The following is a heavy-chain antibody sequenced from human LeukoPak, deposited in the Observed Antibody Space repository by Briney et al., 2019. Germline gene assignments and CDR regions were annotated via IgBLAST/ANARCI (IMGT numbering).Heavy chain of an antibody. CDR3: ARERGGYYGMDV. V-gene: IGHV3-53*01. CDR1: GFTFSSYW. D-gene: IGHD4-23*01. Sequence: PGGSLRLSCAASGFTFSSYWMSWVRQAPGKGLEWVSVIYSGGSTYYADSVKGRFTISRDNSKNTLYLQMNSLRAEDTAVYYCARERGGYYGMDVWGQGTTVTVSS. CDR2: IYSGGST. J-gene: IGHJ6*02.